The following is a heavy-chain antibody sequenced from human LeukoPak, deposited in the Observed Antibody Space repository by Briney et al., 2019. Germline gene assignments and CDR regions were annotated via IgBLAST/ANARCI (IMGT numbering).Heavy chain of an antibody. V-gene: IGHV4-59*08. CDR3: ASSYDSSGYYLNFDY. J-gene: IGHJ4*02. Sequence: SVTLSLTCTVSGGSISSYYWSWIRQPPGKGLEWIGYIYYSGSTNYNPSLKSRVTTSVDTSKNQFSLKLSSVTAADTAVYYCASSYDSSGYYLNFDYWGQGTLVTVSS. CDR1: GGSISSYY. CDR2: IYYSGST. D-gene: IGHD3-22*01.